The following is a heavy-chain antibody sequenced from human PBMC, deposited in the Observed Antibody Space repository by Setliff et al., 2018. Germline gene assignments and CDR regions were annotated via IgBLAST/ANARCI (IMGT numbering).Heavy chain of an antibody. Sequence: SETLSLTCTVSGGSFSGYYWNWIRQPPGKGLEWIGEINRRGSSKYNPSLKSRVTISVDTSKNQFSLKVRSVTAADTAVYYCARKVDTAMVESWFDPWGQGTLVTVSS. CDR1: GGSFSGYY. J-gene: IGHJ5*02. D-gene: IGHD5-18*01. CDR3: ARKVDTAMVESWFDP. CDR2: INRRGSS. V-gene: IGHV4-34*01.